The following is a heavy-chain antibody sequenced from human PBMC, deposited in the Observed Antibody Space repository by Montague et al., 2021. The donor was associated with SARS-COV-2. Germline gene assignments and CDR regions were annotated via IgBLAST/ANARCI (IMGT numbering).Heavy chain of an antibody. CDR1: GGSISSCSYY. V-gene: IGHV4-39*07. J-gene: IGHJ4*02. D-gene: IGHD3-22*01. CDR3: AREGGWLSRGSYYFDY. CDR2: IYYSGST. Sequence: SETLSLTCTVSGGSISSCSYYWGWIRQPPGKGLEWIGSIYYSGSTYYNPSLKSRVTISVDTSKNQFSLKLSSVTAADTAVYYCAREGGWLSRGSYYFDYWGQGTLVTVSS.